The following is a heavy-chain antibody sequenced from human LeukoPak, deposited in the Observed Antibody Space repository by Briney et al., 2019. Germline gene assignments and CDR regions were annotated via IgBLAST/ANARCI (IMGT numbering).Heavy chain of an antibody. CDR3: AKDYVSGNGIWYFDI. D-gene: IGHD3-10*01. CDR1: GFTFSTYA. J-gene: IGHJ2*01. V-gene: IGHV3-23*01. Sequence: GGSLRPSCAASGFTFSTYAMSWVRQSPGQGLKWVSAISSTGGNTYYADSVRGRFTMSRDNSKNTLYLRMNSLRAEDTAVYYCAKDYVSGNGIWYFDIWGRGTLVTVSS. CDR2: ISSTGGNT.